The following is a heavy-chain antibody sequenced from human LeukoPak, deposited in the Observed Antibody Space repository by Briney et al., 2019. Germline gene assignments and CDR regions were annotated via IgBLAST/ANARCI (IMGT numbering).Heavy chain of an antibody. V-gene: IGHV3-23*01. J-gene: IGHJ4*02. D-gene: IGHD2-8*01. CDR1: DFNFVTYA. CDR3: SKAYGTNGYFQLPIDF. CDR2: ITADSSAT. Sequence: GGSLRLSCAASDFNFVTYAMTWVRQAPGKGLECVSAITADSSATYYADSVRGRFTISRDNSRNTLYLQLNNLRAEDTAVYFCSKAYGTNGYFQLPIDFWGQGTLVTVSS.